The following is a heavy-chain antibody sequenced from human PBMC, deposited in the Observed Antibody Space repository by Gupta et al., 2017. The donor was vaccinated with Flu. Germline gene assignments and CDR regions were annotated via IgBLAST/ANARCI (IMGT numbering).Heavy chain of an antibody. D-gene: IGHD2-21*01. Sequence: EWVSSISWHSATIDYADSVKGRFTISRDNAKNSLYLQMDSLRAEDTALYYCAKGRHDASDSLDSWGQGTLVTVSS. J-gene: IGHJ4*02. CDR2: ISWHSATI. V-gene: IGHV3-9*01. CDR3: AKGRHDASDSLDS.